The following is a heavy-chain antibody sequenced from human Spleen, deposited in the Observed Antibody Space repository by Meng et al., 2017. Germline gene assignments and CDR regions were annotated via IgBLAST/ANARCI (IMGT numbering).Heavy chain of an antibody. J-gene: IGHJ5*02. CDR3: ARGGIATTGTSA. V-gene: IGHV3-74*02. CDR1: GFTFRTYG. D-gene: IGHD6-13*01. CDR2: INNDWGSR. Sequence: EVQLVESGGGFVQPGGSRILSCAASGFTFRTYGMHWVRQAPGKGLVWVSRINNDWGSRNYADSVKGRFTIARDNAKNTLYLQMNSLRAEDTAVYYCARGGIATTGTSAWGQGTLVTVSS.